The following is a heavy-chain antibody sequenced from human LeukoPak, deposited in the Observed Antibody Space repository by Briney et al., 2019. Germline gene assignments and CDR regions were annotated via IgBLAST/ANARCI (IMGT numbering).Heavy chain of an antibody. Sequence: SETLSLTCPAPGGSISSYSWSWIRQPPGKGLEWIGNIYYSGSTNYNPSLKSRVTISVDTSKNQSSLKLSSVTAADTAVYYCARAEDYDFWSGYDTIWGQGTLVTVSS. V-gene: IGHV4-59*01. CDR3: ARAEDYDFWSGYDTI. CDR2: IYYSGST. J-gene: IGHJ4*02. CDR1: GGSISSYS. D-gene: IGHD3-3*01.